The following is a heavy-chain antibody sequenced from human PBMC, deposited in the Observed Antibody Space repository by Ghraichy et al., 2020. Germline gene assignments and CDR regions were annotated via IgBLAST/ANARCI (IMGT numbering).Heavy chain of an antibody. D-gene: IGHD6-13*01. V-gene: IGHV3-23*01. J-gene: IGHJ4*02. CDR1: GFTFSSYA. CDR3: AKGAAGLLGLFDY. Sequence: GESLRLSCAASGFTFSSYAMSWVRQAPGKGLEWVSAISGSGGSTYYADSVKGRFTISRDNSKNTLYLQMNSLGAEETAVFYCAKGAAGLLGLFDYWGQGTLVTVSS. CDR2: ISGSGGST.